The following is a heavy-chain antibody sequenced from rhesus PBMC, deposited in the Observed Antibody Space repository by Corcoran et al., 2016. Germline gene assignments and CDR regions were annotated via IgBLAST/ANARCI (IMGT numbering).Heavy chain of an antibody. CDR2: ISSGSGSTT. J-gene: IGHJ4*01. CDR1: GFTFSDHY. Sequence: EVQLVESGGGLVQPGGSLRLSCAASGFTFSDHYMDWVRQAPGKGLEWVSSISSGSGSTTLYPDSVKGRFTISRDNAKNTVYLQMNILRAEDTAVYYCARHPYWGSGYFDYWGQGVLVTVSS. V-gene: IGHV3-110*02. D-gene: IGHD3-34*01. CDR3: ARHPYWGSGYFDY.